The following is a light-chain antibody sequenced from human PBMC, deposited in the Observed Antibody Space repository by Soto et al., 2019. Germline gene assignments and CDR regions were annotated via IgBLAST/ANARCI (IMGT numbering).Light chain of an antibody. CDR2: GAS. CDR3: QQYGSSPPYT. V-gene: IGKV3-20*01. CDR1: QSVSSSY. Sequence: EIVLTQSPGTLSLCQGERATLSCRASQSVSSSYLAWYQQKPGQAPRLLIYGASSRATGIPDRFSGSGSGTDFTLTISRLEPEDFAVYYCQQYGSSPPYTFGQGTKLEIK. J-gene: IGKJ2*01.